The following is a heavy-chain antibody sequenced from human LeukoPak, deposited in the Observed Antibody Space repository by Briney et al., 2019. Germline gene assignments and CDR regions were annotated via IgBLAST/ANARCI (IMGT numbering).Heavy chain of an antibody. CDR1: GVTFSSYA. CDR3: ARARVTRYGDYDPYYYGMDV. D-gene: IGHD4-17*01. V-gene: IGHV1-69*04. Sequence: SVKVSCTASGVTFSSYAISWVRQAPGQGLEWMGRIIPILGIANYAQKFQGRVTITADKSTSTAYTELSSLRSEDTAVYYCARARVTRYGDYDPYYYGMDVCGQGTTVTVSS. CDR2: IIPILGIA. J-gene: IGHJ6*02.